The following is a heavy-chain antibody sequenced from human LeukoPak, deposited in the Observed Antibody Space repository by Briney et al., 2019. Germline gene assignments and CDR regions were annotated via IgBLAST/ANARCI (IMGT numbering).Heavy chain of an antibody. V-gene: IGHV3-23*01. J-gene: IGHJ4*02. Sequence: GGSLRLSCAASGFTFSSYAMSWVRQAPGKGLEWVSAISGSGGSTYYADSVKGRFTISRDNSKNTLYLQMNSLRAEDTAVYYCAKGGYRYYYGLGSYYNWGQGTLVTVSS. CDR1: GFTFSSYA. CDR3: AKGGYRYYYGLGSYYN. CDR2: ISGSGGST. D-gene: IGHD3-10*01.